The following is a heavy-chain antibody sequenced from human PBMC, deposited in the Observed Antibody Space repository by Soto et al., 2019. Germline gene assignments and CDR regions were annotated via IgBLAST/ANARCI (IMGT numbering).Heavy chain of an antibody. CDR2: IYHSAST. CDR1: GGSISSGGYS. V-gene: IGHV4-30-2*01. J-gene: IGHJ4*02. Sequence: SETLSLTCAVSGGSISSGGYSWSRIRQPPGKGLELIGYIYHSASTYYNPSLKSRVTISVDRSKNQLSLKLSSVTAADTAVYYCARDDTDYVGFDYWGQGTLVTVSS. D-gene: IGHD4-17*01. CDR3: ARDDTDYVGFDY.